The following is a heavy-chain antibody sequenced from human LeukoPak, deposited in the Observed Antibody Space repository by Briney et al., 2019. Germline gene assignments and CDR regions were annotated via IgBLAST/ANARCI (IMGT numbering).Heavy chain of an antibody. D-gene: IGHD1-26*01. J-gene: IGHJ4*02. CDR2: IYTSGST. Sequence: PSETLSLTCTVSGGSISSGSYYWSWIRPPAGKGLEWFGRIYTSGSTNYNPSLVSRVIISVDASKNQFSLKLSSVTAADTAVYYCARLYSGSSNYFDYWGEGTLVTVSS. CDR1: GGSISSGSYY. V-gene: IGHV4-61*02. CDR3: ARLYSGSSNYFDY.